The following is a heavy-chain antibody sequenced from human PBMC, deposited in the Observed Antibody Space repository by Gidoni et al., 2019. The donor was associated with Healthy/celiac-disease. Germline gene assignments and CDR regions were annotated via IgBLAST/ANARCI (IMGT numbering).Heavy chain of an antibody. CDR1: GGSFSGYY. CDR2: IKHSGST. Sequence: QVQLQQWGAGLLKPSETLSLTCAVYGGSFSGYYWSWIRQPPGKGLEWIGEIKHSGSTNYNPSLKSRVTISVDTSKNQFSLKLSSVTAADTAVYYCARSAAARHAFDIWGQGTMVTVSS. D-gene: IGHD6-13*01. CDR3: ARSAAARHAFDI. J-gene: IGHJ3*02. V-gene: IGHV4-34*01.